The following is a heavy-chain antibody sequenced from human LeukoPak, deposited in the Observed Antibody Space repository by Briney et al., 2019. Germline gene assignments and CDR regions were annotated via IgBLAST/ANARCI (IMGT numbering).Heavy chain of an antibody. CDR2: ISWNSGII. J-gene: IGHJ3*02. CDR3: AKSSIAVAGLDAFDI. CDR1: GFTFEDYA. Sequence: GGSLRLSCAASGFTFEDYAMHWVRQAPGKGLEGVSGISWNSGIIVYADSVKGRITISRDNAKNSLYLQMNSLRAEDMALYYCAKSSIAVAGLDAFDIWGQGTMVTVSS. V-gene: IGHV3-9*03. D-gene: IGHD6-13*01.